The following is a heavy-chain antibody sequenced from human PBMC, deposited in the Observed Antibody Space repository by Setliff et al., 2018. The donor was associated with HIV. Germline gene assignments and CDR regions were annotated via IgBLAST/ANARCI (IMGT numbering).Heavy chain of an antibody. V-gene: IGHV1-69-2*01. D-gene: IGHD5-18*01. J-gene: IGHJ4*02. Sequence: ASVKVSCKASRYTFTDYYIHWVQQAPGKGLEWMGRIDPVNGETTYAEKLQGRVTITADTSTDTAYVELSSLGSEDTAVYYCAIGYSHGPNYWGQGTLVTVSS. CDR3: AIGYSHGPNY. CDR1: RYTFTDYY. CDR2: IDPVNGET.